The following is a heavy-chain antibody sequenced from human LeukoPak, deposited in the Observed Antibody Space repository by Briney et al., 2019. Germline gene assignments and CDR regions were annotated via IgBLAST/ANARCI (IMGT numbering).Heavy chain of an antibody. Sequence: QTGGSLRLSCAASGFIFSSYSMNWVRQAPGKGVEWVSYISSSSSTIYYADSVKGRFTISRDNAKNSLYLQMNSLRAEDTALYYCASNSDYGEDLTSDAFDIWGQGTMVTVSS. V-gene: IGHV3-48*01. D-gene: IGHD4-17*01. CDR2: ISSSSSTI. J-gene: IGHJ3*02. CDR3: ASNSDYGEDLTSDAFDI. CDR1: GFIFSSYS.